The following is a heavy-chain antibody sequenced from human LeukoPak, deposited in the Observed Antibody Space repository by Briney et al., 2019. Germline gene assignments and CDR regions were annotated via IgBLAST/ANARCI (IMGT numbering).Heavy chain of an antibody. Sequence: SVKVSCKASGGTCNSYAISWVRQARGQGLEWMGGIIPIFGRANYAQKFQGRVTITADESTSTAYMELSSLRSEDTAVYYCARSIVVVPAAIEPYNWFDPWGQGTLVTVSS. J-gene: IGHJ5*02. CDR1: GGTCNSYA. CDR2: IIPIFGRA. CDR3: ARSIVVVPAAIEPYNWFDP. V-gene: IGHV1-69*13. D-gene: IGHD2-2*01.